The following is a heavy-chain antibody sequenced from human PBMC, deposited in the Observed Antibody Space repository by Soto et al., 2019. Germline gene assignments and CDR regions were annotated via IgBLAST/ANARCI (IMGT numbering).Heavy chain of an antibody. D-gene: IGHD2-2*01. J-gene: IGHJ6*02. Sequence: GGSVRLSCAASGFTVSGKYMTGFRQAPGKGLEWVSVIWSAGLIYYAAPVKGRFTISRDDSKNTLYLQMNSLKTEDTAVYYCTTAGCSSTSCGLGYYYYYYGMDVWGQGTTVTVSS. V-gene: IGHV3-53*01. CDR1: GFTVSGKY. CDR3: TTAGCSSTSCGLGYYYYYYGMDV. CDR2: IWSAGLI.